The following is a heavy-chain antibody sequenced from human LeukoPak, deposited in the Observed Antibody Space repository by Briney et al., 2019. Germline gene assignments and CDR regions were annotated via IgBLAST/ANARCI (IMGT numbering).Heavy chain of an antibody. CDR1: GITFSSYW. V-gene: IGHV3-7*01. J-gene: IGHJ4*02. CDR2: IKEDGSEK. CDR3: AAGGNSDY. Sequence: GGSLRLSCAASGITFSSYWMSWVRQAPGEGLEWVANIKEDGSEKYYVDSVKGRFTSSRDNAKNSLYLQMNSLRAEDTAVYYCAAGGNSDYWGQGTLVTVSS. D-gene: IGHD4-23*01.